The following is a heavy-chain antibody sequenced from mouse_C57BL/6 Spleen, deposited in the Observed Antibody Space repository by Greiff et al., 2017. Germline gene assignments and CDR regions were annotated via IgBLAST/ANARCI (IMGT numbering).Heavy chain of an antibody. Sequence: QVQLQQPGAELVKPGASVKVSCKASGYTFTSYWMHWVKQRPGQGLEWIGRIHPSDSATNYNQKFKGKATLTVDKSSSTAYMQLSSLTSEDSAVYYCAIEEFIYYDYPLTGWGQGTTLTVSS. CDR2: IHPSDSAT. J-gene: IGHJ2*01. CDR1: GYTFTSYW. V-gene: IGHV1-74*01. D-gene: IGHD2-4*01. CDR3: AIEEFIYYDYPLTG.